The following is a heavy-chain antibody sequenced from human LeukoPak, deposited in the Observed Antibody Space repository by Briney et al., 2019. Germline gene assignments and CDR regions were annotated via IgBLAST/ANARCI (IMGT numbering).Heavy chain of an antibody. J-gene: IGHJ4*02. CDR1: GGSISSSSYY. D-gene: IGHD3-10*01. CDR3: AREDVRVTMVRGVIGY. Sequence: SETLSLTCTVSGGSISSSSYYWGWIRQPPGKGLEWIGSIYYSGSTYYNPSLKSRVTISVDTSKNQFPLKLSSVTAADTAVYYCAREDVRVTMVRGVIGYWGQGTLVTVSS. V-gene: IGHV4-39*02. CDR2: IYYSGST.